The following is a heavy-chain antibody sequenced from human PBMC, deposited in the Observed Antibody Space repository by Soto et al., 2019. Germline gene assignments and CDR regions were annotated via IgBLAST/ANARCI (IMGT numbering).Heavy chain of an antibody. CDR3: ARGPCVGDYDSSGYCPNDY. CDR1: GYTFTSYY. J-gene: IGHJ4*02. D-gene: IGHD3-22*01. Sequence: ASVKVSCKASGYTFTSYYMHWLRQPPGKGREWMGIINLCGGSTSYAQKFQGRVAMTRDTSSSTVYMELSSLRSEDTAVYYCARGPCVGDYDSSGYCPNDYWGQGTLVTVSS. V-gene: IGHV1-46*01. CDR2: INLCGGST.